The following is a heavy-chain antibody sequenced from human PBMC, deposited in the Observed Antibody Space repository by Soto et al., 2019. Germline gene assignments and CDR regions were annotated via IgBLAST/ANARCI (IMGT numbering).Heavy chain of an antibody. CDR3: ASGFAPSYYYYYYYGMDV. CDR1: GFTFSSYG. J-gene: IGHJ6*02. Sequence: GGSLRLSCAASGFTFSSYGMHWVRQAPGKGLEWVAVISYDGSNKYYADSVKGRFTISRDNSKNTLYLQMNSLRAEDTAVYYCASGFAPSYYYYYYYGMDVWGQGTTVTVSS. D-gene: IGHD3-10*01. CDR2: ISYDGSNK. V-gene: IGHV3-30*03.